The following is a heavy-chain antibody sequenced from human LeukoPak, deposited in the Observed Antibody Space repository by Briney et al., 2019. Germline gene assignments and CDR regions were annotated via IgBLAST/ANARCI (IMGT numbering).Heavy chain of an antibody. CDR2: ISDNGGST. CDR3: AKDGSDSSGYYRLGYYYYGMDV. V-gene: IGHV3-23*01. Sequence: PGGSLRLSCAASGFTFNIYTMSWVRQAPGKGLERVSVISDNGGSTYYADSVKGRFTISRDNSKNTLYLQMNSLRAEHTAIYYCAKDGSDSSGYYRLGYYYYGMDVWGQGPRSPSP. CDR1: GFTFNIYT. J-gene: IGHJ6*02. D-gene: IGHD3-22*01.